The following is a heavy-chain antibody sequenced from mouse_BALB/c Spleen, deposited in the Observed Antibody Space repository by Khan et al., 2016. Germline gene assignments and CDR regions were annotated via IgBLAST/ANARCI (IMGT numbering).Heavy chain of an antibody. J-gene: IGHJ3*01. CDR1: GISITTGNYR. CDR2: IYYSGTI. D-gene: IGHD1-2*01. Sequence: EVQLQESGPGLVKPSQTVSLTCTVTGISITTGNYRWSWIRQFPGNKLEWIGYIYYSGTITCNPSLTSRTTITRDTSKNQFFLEMNSLTAEDTATYYCARDHYYGYWFAYGGQGTLVTVSA. V-gene: IGHV3-5*02. CDR3: ARDHYYGYWFAY.